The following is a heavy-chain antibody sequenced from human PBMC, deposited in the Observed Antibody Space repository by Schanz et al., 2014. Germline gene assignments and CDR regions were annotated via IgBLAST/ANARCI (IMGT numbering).Heavy chain of an antibody. Sequence: QVQLVQSGSELKKPGASVKISCKAFGYTFTSYAINWVRQAPGQGLEWLGYINTYTPTYVQGLTGRFVFSLNTSVSTAYLQISGLQADDTAIYYCARAVGGNSALEWFDPWGQGTLVTVSS. CDR3: ARAVGGNSALEWFDP. CDR1: GYTFTSYA. D-gene: IGHD2-21*01. V-gene: IGHV7-4-1*02. J-gene: IGHJ5*02. CDR2: INTYTP.